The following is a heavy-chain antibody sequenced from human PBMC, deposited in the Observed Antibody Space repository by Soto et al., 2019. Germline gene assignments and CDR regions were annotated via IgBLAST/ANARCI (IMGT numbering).Heavy chain of an antibody. CDR1: GFTFSSYG. Sequence: GGSLRLSCAASGFTFSSYGMHWVHQAPGKGLEWVAVIWYDGSNKYYADSVKGRFTISRDNSKNTLYLQMNSLRAEDTAVYYCARYPRAYYYGSGSFRHYYYYGMDVWGQGTTVTVSS. J-gene: IGHJ6*02. V-gene: IGHV3-33*01. CDR2: IWYDGSNK. D-gene: IGHD3-10*01. CDR3: ARYPRAYYYGSGSFRHYYYYGMDV.